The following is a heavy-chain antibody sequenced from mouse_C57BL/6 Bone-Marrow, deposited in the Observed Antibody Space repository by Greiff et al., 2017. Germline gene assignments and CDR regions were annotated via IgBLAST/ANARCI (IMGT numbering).Heavy chain of an antibody. CDR3: AREGYGSFFDY. V-gene: IGHV3-6*01. CDR2: ISYDGSN. CDR1: GYSITSGYY. J-gene: IGHJ2*01. Sequence: EVQLVESGPGLVKPSQSLSLTCSVTGYSITSGYYWNWIRQFPGNKLEWMGYISYDGSNNYNPSLKNRISITRETSKNQFFLKLNSVTTEDTATYYCAREGYGSFFDYWGQGTTLTVSS. D-gene: IGHD1-1*01.